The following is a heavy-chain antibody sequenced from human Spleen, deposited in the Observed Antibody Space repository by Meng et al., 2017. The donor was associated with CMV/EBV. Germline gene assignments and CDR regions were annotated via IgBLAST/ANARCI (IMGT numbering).Heavy chain of an antibody. CDR1: FSNAW. J-gene: IGHJ5*02. D-gene: IGHD5-12*01. CDR3: TTDPNSGYDYGDGNWFDP. V-gene: IGHV3-15*01. Sequence: FSNAWMSWVRPAPGKGLEWVGRIKSKTDGGTTDYAAPVKGRFTISRDDSKNTLYLQMNSLKTEDTAVYYCTTDPNSGYDYGDGNWFDPWGQGTLVTVSS. CDR2: IKSKTDGGTT.